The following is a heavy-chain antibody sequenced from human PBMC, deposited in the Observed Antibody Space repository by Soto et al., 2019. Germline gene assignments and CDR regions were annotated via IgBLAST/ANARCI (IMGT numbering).Heavy chain of an antibody. J-gene: IGHJ4*02. CDR3: ARDQFPDDFWSGYSTDY. Sequence: KFQGRVTITRDTSASTAYMELSSLRSEDTAVYYCARDQFPDDFWSGYSTDYWGRGTLVTVSS. D-gene: IGHD3-3*01. V-gene: IGHV1-3*01.